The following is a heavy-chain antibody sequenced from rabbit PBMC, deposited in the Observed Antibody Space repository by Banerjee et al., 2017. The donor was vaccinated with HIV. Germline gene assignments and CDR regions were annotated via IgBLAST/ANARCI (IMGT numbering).Heavy chain of an antibody. J-gene: IGHJ6*01. CDR3: ARGGSYGSPL. CDR1: GFSFSNGYV. CDR2: IYAGTGST. D-gene: IGHD5-1*01. V-gene: IGHV1S45*01. Sequence: QEQLEESGGGLVQPEGSLTLTCTASGFSFSNGYVMCWVRQAPGKGLEWIGCIYAGTGSTYYASWAKGRFTISKTSSTTVTLQMTSLTAADTATYFCARGGSYGSPLWGQGTLVTVS.